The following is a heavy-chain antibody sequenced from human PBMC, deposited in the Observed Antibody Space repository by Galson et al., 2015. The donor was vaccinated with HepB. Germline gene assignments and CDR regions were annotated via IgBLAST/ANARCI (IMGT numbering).Heavy chain of an antibody. CDR2: IIPIFGTA. CDR3: ARGHFSGGSCYNPYYFDY. V-gene: IGHV1-69*13. D-gene: IGHD2-15*01. J-gene: IGHJ4*02. Sequence: SVKVSCRASGGTFSSYAISWVRQAPGQGLEWMGGIIPIFGTANYAQKFQGRVTITADESTSTAYMELSSLRSEETAVYYCARGHFSGGSCYNPYYFDYWGQGTLVTVSS. CDR1: GGTFSSYA.